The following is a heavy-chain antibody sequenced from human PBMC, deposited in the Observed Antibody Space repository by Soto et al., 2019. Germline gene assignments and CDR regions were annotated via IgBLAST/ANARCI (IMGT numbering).Heavy chain of an antibody. V-gene: IGHV3-74*01. CDR2: INSDGSST. D-gene: IGHD3-22*01. CDR3: ARSNYYDSSGYYYVSGLAFDI. J-gene: IGHJ3*02. CDR1: GFTFSSYW. Sequence: RLSCAASGFTFSSYWMHWVRQAPGKGLVWVSRINSDGSSTSYADSVKGRFTISRDNAKNTLYLQMNSLRAEDTAVYYCARSNYYDSSGYYYVSGLAFDIWGQGTMVTVSS.